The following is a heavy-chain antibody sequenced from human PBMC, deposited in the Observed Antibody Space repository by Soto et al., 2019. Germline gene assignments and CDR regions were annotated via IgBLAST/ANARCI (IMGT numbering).Heavy chain of an antibody. D-gene: IGHD2-8*01. V-gene: IGHV3-30-3*01. CDR3: ARDPRYCTNGVCSSEIDY. CDR2: ISYDGSNK. J-gene: IGHJ4*02. Sequence: QVQLVESGGGVVQPGRSLRLSCAASGFTFSSYAMHWVRQAPGKGLEWVAVISYDGSNKYYADSVKGRFTISRDNSKNTLYLQVNSLRAEDTAVYYCARDPRYCTNGVCSSEIDYWGQGTLVTVSS. CDR1: GFTFSSYA.